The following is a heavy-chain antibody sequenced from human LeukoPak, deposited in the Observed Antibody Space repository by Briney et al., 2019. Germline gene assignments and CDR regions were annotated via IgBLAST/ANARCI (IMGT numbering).Heavy chain of an antibody. CDR2: IKSKTDGGTT. D-gene: IGHD3-22*01. V-gene: IGHV3-15*01. CDR3: TTQTYYYDSSGLRRFDY. J-gene: IGHJ4*02. Sequence: GGSLRLSCAASGFTFSNAWMSWVRQAPGKGLEWVGRIKSKTDGGTTDYAAPVKGRFTISRDDSKNTLYLQMNSLKTEDTAVYYCTTQTYYYDSSGLRRFDYWGQGTLVTVSS. CDR1: GFTFSNAW.